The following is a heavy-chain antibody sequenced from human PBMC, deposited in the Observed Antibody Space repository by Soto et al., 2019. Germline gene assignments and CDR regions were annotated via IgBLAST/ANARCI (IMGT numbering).Heavy chain of an antibody. Sequence: GGSLRLSCAASGFTVSSNYMSWVRQAPGKGLEWVSVIYSGGSTYYADSVKGRFTISRHNSKNTLYLQMNSLRAEDTAVYYCARVPTRLGTGNHAFDIWGQGTMVTVSS. J-gene: IGHJ3*02. V-gene: IGHV3-53*04. D-gene: IGHD1-1*01. CDR2: IYSGGST. CDR3: ARVPTRLGTGNHAFDI. CDR1: GFTVSSNY.